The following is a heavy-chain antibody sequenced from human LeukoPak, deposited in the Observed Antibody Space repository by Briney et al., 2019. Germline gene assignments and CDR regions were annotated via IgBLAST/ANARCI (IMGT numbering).Heavy chain of an antibody. CDR3: AREERDSGYDYFDY. Sequence: SVKVSCKASGGTFSSYAISWVRQAPGQGLEWMGGIIPIFGTANYAQKFQGRVTITADESTSTAYMELSSLRSEDTAVYHCAREERDSGYDYFDYWGQGTLVTVSS. CDR1: GGTFSSYA. J-gene: IGHJ4*02. CDR2: IIPIFGTA. D-gene: IGHD5-12*01. V-gene: IGHV1-69*13.